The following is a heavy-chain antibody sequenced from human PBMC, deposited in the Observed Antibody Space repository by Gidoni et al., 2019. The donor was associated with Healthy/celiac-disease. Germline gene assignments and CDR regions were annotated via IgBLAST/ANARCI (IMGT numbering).Heavy chain of an antibody. V-gene: IGHV2-26*01. CDR1: GFSLSNARLG. J-gene: IGHJ3*02. CDR2: IFSNDEK. D-gene: IGHD6-13*01. CDR3: ARIQLYSSSWYDAFDI. Sequence: QVTLKESGPVLVKPTETLTLTCTVSGFSLSNARLGVSWIRQPPGKALEWLAHIFSNDEKSYSTSLKSRLTISKDTSKSQVVLTMTNMDPVDTATYYCARIQLYSSSWYDAFDIWGQGTMVTVSS.